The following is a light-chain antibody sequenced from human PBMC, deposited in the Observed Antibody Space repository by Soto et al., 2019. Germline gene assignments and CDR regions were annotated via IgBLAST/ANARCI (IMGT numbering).Light chain of an antibody. CDR2: DAS. Sequence: FCGGRITTLYCRASETSDSFLAWYQQKPGQHPRLLIYDASKRATGIPARFSGSGSGTDFTLTIRRLEPEDFAVHYCQQSGTSPDTCGQGTRLEIK. CDR1: ETSDSF. V-gene: IGKV3-11*01. CDR3: QQSGTSPDT. J-gene: IGKJ5*01.